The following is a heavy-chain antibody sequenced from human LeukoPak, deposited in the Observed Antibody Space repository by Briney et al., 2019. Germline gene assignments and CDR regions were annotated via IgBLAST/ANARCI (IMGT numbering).Heavy chain of an antibody. CDR2: IYTSGST. V-gene: IGHV4-39*07. J-gene: IGHJ4*02. CDR1: GGSISSSSYY. D-gene: IGHD6-13*01. Sequence: SETLSLTCTVSGGSISSSSYYWGWIRQPPGKGLEWIGRIYTSGSTNYNPSLKSRVTMSVDTSKNQFSLKLSSVTAADTAVYYCARALAAAGPFDYWGQGTLVTVSS. CDR3: ARALAAAGPFDY.